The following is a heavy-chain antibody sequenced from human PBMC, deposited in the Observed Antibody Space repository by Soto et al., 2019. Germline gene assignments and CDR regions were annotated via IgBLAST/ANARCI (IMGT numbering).Heavy chain of an antibody. CDR3: ARQAAAGTYYYYYGMDV. D-gene: IGHD6-13*01. CDR2: IYYSGST. V-gene: IGHV4-39*01. J-gene: IGHJ6*02. CDR1: GGSISSSSYY. Sequence: PSETLSLTCTVSGGSISSSSYYWGWIRQPPGKGLEWIGSIYYSGSTYYNPSLKSRVTISVDTSKNQFSLKLSSVIAADTAVYYCARQAAAGTYYYYYGMDVWGQGTTVTVSS.